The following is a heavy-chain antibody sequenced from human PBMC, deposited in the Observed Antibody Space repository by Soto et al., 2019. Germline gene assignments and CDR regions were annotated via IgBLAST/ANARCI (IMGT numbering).Heavy chain of an antibody. CDR3: ARDVLGTTPFDY. Sequence: QVQLQESGPGLVKPSQTLSLTCTVSNGSISSGDYYWSWIRQPPGKGLEWIGSIYYSGSTDYNPSLKSRITLSVDTSKNQFSLKLSSVTVADTAVYYCARDVLGTTPFDYWGQGTLVTVSS. D-gene: IGHD1-7*01. CDR2: IYYSGST. V-gene: IGHV4-30-4*01. CDR1: NGSISSGDYY. J-gene: IGHJ4*02.